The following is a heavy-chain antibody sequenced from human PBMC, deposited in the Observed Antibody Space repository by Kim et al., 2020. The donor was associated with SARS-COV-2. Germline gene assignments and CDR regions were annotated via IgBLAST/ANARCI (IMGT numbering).Heavy chain of an antibody. CDR2: MNPNSGNT. V-gene: IGHV1-8*01. J-gene: IGHJ6*02. Sequence: ASVKVSCKASGYTFTSYDINWVRQATGQGLEWMGWMNPNSGNTGYAQKFQGRVTMTRNTSISTAYMELSSLRSEDTAVYYCARRVLWWWSKYYYYYYGMDVWGQGTTVTVSS. CDR1: GYTFTSYD. D-gene: IGHD2-21*01. CDR3: ARRVLWWWSKYYYYYYGMDV.